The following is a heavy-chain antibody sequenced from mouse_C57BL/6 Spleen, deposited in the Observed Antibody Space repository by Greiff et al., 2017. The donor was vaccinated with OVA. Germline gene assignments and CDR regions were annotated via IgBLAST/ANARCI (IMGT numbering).Heavy chain of an antibody. CDR1: GYAFSSSW. CDR3: AREGEGGSSHFDD. D-gene: IGHD1-1*01. J-gene: IGHJ2*01. Sequence: VQLQQSGPELVKPGASVKISCKASGYAFSSSWMNWVKQRPGKGLEWIGRIYPGDGDTNYNGKFKGKATLTADKSSSTAYMQLSSLTSEDSAVYICAREGEGGSSHFDDWGQGTTLTVSS. CDR2: IYPGDGDT. V-gene: IGHV1-82*01.